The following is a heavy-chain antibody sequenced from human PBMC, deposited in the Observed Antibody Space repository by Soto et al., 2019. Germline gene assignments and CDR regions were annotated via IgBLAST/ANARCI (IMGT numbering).Heavy chain of an antibody. CDR1: GFTFSSYG. CDR2: IWYDGSNK. J-gene: IGHJ4*02. V-gene: IGHV3-33*01. D-gene: IGHD1-26*01. CDR3: ARDWVSGSSGLFDY. Sequence: QVQLVESGGGVVQPGRSLRLSCAASGFTFSSYGMHWVRQAPGKGLEWVAVIWYDGSNKYYADSVKGRFTISRDNSKNTLYLQMKSLRAEDTAVYYCARDWVSGSSGLFDYWGQGTLVTVSS.